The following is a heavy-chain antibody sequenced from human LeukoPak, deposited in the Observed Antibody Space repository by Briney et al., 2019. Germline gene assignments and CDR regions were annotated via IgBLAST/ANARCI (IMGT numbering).Heavy chain of an antibody. CDR1: GDSLSSYY. D-gene: IGHD6-19*01. V-gene: IGHV4-59*01. J-gene: IGHJ4*02. Sequence: AETLSLTCSVSGDSLSSYYWSWIRQPPGKGLEWIGYIYYSGSTNYNPSLKSRVTISVDTSKNQFSLKLSSVTAADTAVYYCARSGWYYRFDYWGQGTLVTVSS. CDR3: ARSGWYYRFDY. CDR2: IYYSGST.